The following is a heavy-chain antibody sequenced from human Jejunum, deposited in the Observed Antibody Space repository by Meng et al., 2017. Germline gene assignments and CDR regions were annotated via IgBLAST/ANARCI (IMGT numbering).Heavy chain of an antibody. CDR2: IHYTGSA. J-gene: IGHJ4*02. Sequence: QVQLQESGPGLVKPSQTLSLTCTVSGGSISSDDYYWSWLRQPPGKGLEWIGYIHYTGSAFYHPALKSRATVSVDTSKNQFSLELKSVTAADTALYYCARERWEDYESRGFDSRGQGTLVTVSS. V-gene: IGHV4-30-4*01. D-gene: IGHD3-22*01. CDR1: GGSISSDDYY. CDR3: ARERWEDYESRGFDS.